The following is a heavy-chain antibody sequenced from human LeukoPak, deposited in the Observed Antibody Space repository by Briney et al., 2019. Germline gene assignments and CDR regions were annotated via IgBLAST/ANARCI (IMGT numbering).Heavy chain of an antibody. CDR2: IYYSGST. CDR3: AGGFDSSGYRLDY. D-gene: IGHD3-22*01. CDR1: GGSVSSGSYY. Sequence: SETLSLTSTVSGGSVSSGSYYWSWIRQPPGKGLEWIGYIYYSGSTNYNPSLKSRVTISVDTSKNQFSLKLSSVTAADTAVYYCAGGFDSSGYRLDYWGQGTLVTVSS. J-gene: IGHJ4*02. V-gene: IGHV4-61*01.